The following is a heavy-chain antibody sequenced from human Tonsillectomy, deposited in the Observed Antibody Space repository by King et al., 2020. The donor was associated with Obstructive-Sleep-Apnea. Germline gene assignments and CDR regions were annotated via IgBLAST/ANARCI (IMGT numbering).Heavy chain of an antibody. D-gene: IGHD5-24*01. CDR2: IYYSGST. V-gene: IGHV4-39*07. CDR1: GGSISSSSYY. J-gene: IGHJ5*02. CDR3: ARVGWLQNWFDP. Sequence: QMQESGPGLVKPSETLSLTCTVSGGSISSSSYYWGWIRQPPGKGLEWIGSIYYSGSTYYNPSLKSRVTISVDRSKNPVSLKLSSVTAADTAVYYCARVGWLQNWFDPWGQGTLVTVSS.